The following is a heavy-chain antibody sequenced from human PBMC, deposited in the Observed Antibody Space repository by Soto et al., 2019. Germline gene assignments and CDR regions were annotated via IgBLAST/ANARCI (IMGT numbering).Heavy chain of an antibody. Sequence: ASVKVSCKASGYTFTSYDINWVRQATGQGREWMGWMNPNSGTTGYAQKFQGRVTLTRGTSISTAYMELSDLRSEDTAVYYCVRDMQLWRLDSWGQGTLVTVSS. V-gene: IGHV1-8*01. D-gene: IGHD2-15*01. CDR1: GYTFTSYD. CDR3: VRDMQLWRLDS. J-gene: IGHJ4*02. CDR2: MNPNSGTT.